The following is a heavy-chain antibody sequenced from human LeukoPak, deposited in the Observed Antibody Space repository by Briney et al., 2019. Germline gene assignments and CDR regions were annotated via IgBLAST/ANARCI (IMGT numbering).Heavy chain of an antibody. V-gene: IGHV1-2*02. CDR2: INLNRGGT. D-gene: IGHD3-16*01. J-gene: IGHJ3*02. CDR3: ARIVLGDSVPFII. CDR1: GYTFTGYY. Sequence: EASVTVSCKASGYTFTGYYIHWVRQAPGQGXXXXXWINLNRGGTNYAQKFQGGVTMTRDTSISTAYMELSRLRSDDTAVYYCARIVLGDSVPFIIWGQGTMFT.